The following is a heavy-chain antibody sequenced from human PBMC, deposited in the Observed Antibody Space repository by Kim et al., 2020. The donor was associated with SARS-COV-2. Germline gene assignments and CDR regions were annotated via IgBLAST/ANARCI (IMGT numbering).Heavy chain of an antibody. V-gene: IGHV4-39*02. CDR2: IYYTGGT. CDR1: GGSIRGSDDY. J-gene: IGHJ2*01. CDR3: ARDLFFFDVITHNRSWHFDV. D-gene: IGHD3-10*01. Sequence: SETLSLTCSVSGGSIRGSDDYWGWIRQSPGKGLEWIGYIYYTGGTSYNPSLKSRSTISVDTSRNQFSLRLRSVTAADTAVYYCARDLFFFDVITHNRSWHFDVWCRGTLVTVSS.